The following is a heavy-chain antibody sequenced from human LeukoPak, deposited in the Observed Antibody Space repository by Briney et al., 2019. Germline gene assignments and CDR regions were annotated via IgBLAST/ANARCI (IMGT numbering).Heavy chain of an antibody. V-gene: IGHV4-61*02. Sequence: SQTLSLTCTVSGDSIRSGGYYWSWIRQPAGMGLEWIGRIYTSGSTNYNPSLKSRVTMSVDTSKNQFSLKLSSVTAADTAVYYCAREHCSSTSCYLDYWGQGTLVTVSS. CDR2: IYTSGST. J-gene: IGHJ4*02. CDR1: GDSIRSGGYY. D-gene: IGHD2-2*01. CDR3: AREHCSSTSCYLDY.